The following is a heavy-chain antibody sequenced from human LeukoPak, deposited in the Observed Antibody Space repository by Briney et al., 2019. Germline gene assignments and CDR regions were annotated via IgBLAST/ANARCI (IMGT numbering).Heavy chain of an antibody. CDR3: ARDPERSGSYYFDY. J-gene: IGHJ4*02. CDR1: GFTFSSYA. CDR2: ISYVGSNK. D-gene: IGHD1-26*01. Sequence: PGGSLRLSCAASGFTFSSYAMHWVRQAPGKGLEGVAVISYVGSNKYYADSVKGRFTISRDNSKNTLYLQMNSLRAEDTAVYYCARDPERSGSYYFDYWGQGTLVTVSS. V-gene: IGHV3-30-3*01.